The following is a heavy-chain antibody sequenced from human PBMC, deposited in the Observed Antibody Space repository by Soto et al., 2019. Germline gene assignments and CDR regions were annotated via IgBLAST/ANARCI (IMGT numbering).Heavy chain of an antibody. V-gene: IGHV3-23*01. CDR2: ISGNGARA. CDR3: AKRFDDSSTWSFDH. CDR1: GFTFDNYV. J-gene: IGHJ4*02. D-gene: IGHD6-6*01. Sequence: GGSLRLSCAASGFTFDNYVMTWVRQAPGKGLEWVAGISGNGARAYYGDSVKGRFIVSRDNSKNTQYLQMNSLRVEDTALYYCAKRFDDSSTWSFDHWGLGTLVTVSS.